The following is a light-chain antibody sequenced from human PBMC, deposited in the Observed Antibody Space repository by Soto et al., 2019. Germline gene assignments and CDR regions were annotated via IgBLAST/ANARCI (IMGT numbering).Light chain of an antibody. CDR3: QSYDNSLSRVV. Sequence: QSVLTPPPSVSGAPGQSVTIACTGSSSNIGSVYDVHWYQQLPGTVPKLLIYGDNNRPSGVPDRFSGSKSGTSASLAITGLQAEDEADYYCQSYDNSLSRVVFGAGTKLTVL. V-gene: IGLV1-40*01. CDR1: SSNIGSVYD. CDR2: GDN. J-gene: IGLJ2*01.